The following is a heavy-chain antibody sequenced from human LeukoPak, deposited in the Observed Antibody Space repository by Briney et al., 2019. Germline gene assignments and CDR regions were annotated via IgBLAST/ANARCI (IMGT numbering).Heavy chain of an antibody. CDR1: GFTVSSNY. Sequence: GGSLRLSCAASGFTVSSNYMSWVRQAPGKGLEWVSVIYSGGSTYYADSVKGRFTISRHNSKNTLYLQMNSLRAEDTAVYYCAKDAIGQYRTYYFDHWGQGTLVPVSS. CDR2: IYSGGST. D-gene: IGHD1-1*01. J-gene: IGHJ4*02. V-gene: IGHV3-53*01. CDR3: AKDAIGQYRTYYFDH.